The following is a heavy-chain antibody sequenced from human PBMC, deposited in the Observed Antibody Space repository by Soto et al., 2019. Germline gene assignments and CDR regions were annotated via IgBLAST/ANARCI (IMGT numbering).Heavy chain of an antibody. CDR2: ISYDGSNK. CDR3: ARDDSPPSSSWYPIYYYYYGMDV. D-gene: IGHD6-13*01. V-gene: IGHV3-30-3*01. Sequence: QVQLVESGGGVVQPGRSLRLSCAASGFTFSSYAMHWVRQAPGKGLEWVAVISYDGSNKYYADSVKGRFTISRDNSKNTLYLQMNSLRAEDTAVYYCARDDSPPSSSWYPIYYYYYGMDVWGQGTTVTVSS. J-gene: IGHJ6*02. CDR1: GFTFSSYA.